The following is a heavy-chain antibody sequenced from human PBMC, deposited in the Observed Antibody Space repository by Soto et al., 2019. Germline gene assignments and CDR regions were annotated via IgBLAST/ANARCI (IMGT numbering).Heavy chain of an antibody. CDR2: INPNSGGT. V-gene: IGHV1-2*04. J-gene: IGHJ6*02. D-gene: IGHD1-1*01. Sequence: GASVKVSCKASGYTFTGYYMHWVRQAPGQGLEWMGWINPNSGGTNYAQKFQGWVTMTRDTSISTAYMELSRLRSDDTAVYYCARDYTTGTTDYYYYGMDVWGQGTTVT. CDR3: ARDYTTGTTDYYYYGMDV. CDR1: GYTFTGYY.